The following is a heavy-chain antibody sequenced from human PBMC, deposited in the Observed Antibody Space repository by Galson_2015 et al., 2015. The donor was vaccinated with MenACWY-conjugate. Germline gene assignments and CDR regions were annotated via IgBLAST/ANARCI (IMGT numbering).Heavy chain of an antibody. J-gene: IGHJ6*02. CDR2: IGSAGDT. CDR3: VRQETQMTATGRYHYYGLDV. V-gene: IGHV3-13*01. CDR1: EFTFSDYD. Sequence: SLRLSCAASEFTFSDYDMHWVRRLTGKRLEWVAGIGSAGDTYYPDSVKGRFTISRENAKNSLSLQMNSLRVEDTAVYYCVRQETQMTATGRYHYYGLDVWGQGTAVTVSS. D-gene: IGHD2-21*02.